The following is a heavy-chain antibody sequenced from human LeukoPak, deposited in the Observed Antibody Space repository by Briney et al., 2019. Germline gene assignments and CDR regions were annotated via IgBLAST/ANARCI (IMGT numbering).Heavy chain of an antibody. D-gene: IGHD4-23*01. V-gene: IGHV3-43D*03. CDR3: AKDTVDYGGNALDY. J-gene: IGHJ4*02. Sequence: PGGSLRLSCAASGFTFDDYAMHWVRQAPGKGLEWVSLICWDVGSTYYADFVKGRFTISRDNSKNSLYLQMNSLRAEDTALYYCAKDTVDYGGNALDYWGEGTRVTVS. CDR1: GFTFDDYA. CDR2: ICWDVGST.